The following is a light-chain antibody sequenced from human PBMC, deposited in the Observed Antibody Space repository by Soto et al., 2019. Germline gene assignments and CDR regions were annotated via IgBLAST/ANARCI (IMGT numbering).Light chain of an antibody. J-gene: IGLJ3*02. V-gene: IGLV1-40*01. Sequence: QSVLTQPPSVSGAPGQRVTISCTGSSSNIGAGYDVHWYQQLPGTAPNLLLYGNSNRPSGVPDRFSGSNSGTSASLAITGRQAADEADYYCQSDDSSLLGCVFGGGTKVTVL. CDR1: SSNIGAGYD. CDR2: GNS. CDR3: QSDDSSLLGCV.